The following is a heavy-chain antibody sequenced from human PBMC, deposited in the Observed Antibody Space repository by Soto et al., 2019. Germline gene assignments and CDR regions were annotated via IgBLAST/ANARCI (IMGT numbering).Heavy chain of an antibody. Sequence: GESLKISCKGSGYSFTSYWIGWVRQMPGKGLEWMGIIYPGDSDTRYSPSFQGQVTISADKSISTAYLQWSSLKASDTAMYYCTRSLNPTINWFDPWGQGTLVTVSS. CDR2: IYPGDSDT. CDR1: GYSFTSYW. V-gene: IGHV5-51*01. D-gene: IGHD2-21*01. J-gene: IGHJ5*02. CDR3: TRSLNPTINWFDP.